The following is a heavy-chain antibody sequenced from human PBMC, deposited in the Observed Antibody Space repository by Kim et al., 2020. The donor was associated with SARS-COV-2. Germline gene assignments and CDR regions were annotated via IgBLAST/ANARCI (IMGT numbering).Heavy chain of an antibody. D-gene: IGHD3-16*02. CDR3: ARTRYIWGTYPSGWWFDP. V-gene: IGHV2-70*13. Sequence: SGPTLVNPTQTLTLTCTFSGFSLSTSGMCVSWIRQPPGKALEWLALLDWDDDKSYNTYLRTRLTISKDTSKNQVVLTMTNMDPVDTATYYCARTRYIWGTYPSGWWFDPWGHGTLVTVSS. J-gene: IGHJ5*02. CDR1: GFSLSTSGMC. CDR2: LDWDDDK.